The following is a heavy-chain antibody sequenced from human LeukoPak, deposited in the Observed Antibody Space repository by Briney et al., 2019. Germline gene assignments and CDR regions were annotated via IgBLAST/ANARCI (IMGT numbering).Heavy chain of an antibody. CDR1: GYTFTSYD. V-gene: IGHV1-18*01. CDR2: ISAYNGNT. CDR3: ARVGQQLGY. Sequence: GASVTVSCTASGYTFTSYDISWVRQAPGQGLEWMGWISAYNGNTNYAQTLQGRVTITTDTSTSTAYMELRSLRSDDTAVYYCARVGQQLGYWDQGTLVTVSS. D-gene: IGHD6-13*01. J-gene: IGHJ4*02.